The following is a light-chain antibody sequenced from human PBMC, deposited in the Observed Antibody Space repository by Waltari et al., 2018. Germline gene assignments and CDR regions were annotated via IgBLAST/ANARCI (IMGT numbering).Light chain of an antibody. CDR2: GAS. CDR3: QESFTAPGVT. V-gene: IGKV1-39*01. J-gene: IGKJ4*01. Sequence: DIQLTQSPSSLSASVGDRVTLTCRASQRISPYLTWYQQKQGKATKLRIYGASSLQSGGPRRFSGSGSGTEFTLTINSRQPEDVGSYYCQESFTAPGVTFGGGTKMEV. CDR1: QRISPY.